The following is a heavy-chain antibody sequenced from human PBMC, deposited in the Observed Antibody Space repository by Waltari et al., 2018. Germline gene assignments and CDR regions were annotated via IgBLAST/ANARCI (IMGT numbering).Heavy chain of an antibody. J-gene: IGHJ6*02. V-gene: IGHV4-34*01. CDR3: ASFPRYSGSYYGYYYYGMDV. Sequence: QVQLQQWGAGLLKPSETLSLTCAVYGGSFSGYYWSWIRQPPGKGLEWIGEINHSGSTNYNPSLKSRVTISVDTSKTQFSLKLSSVTAADTAVYYCASFPRYSGSYYGYYYYGMDVWGQGTTVTVSS. CDR1: GGSFSGYY. CDR2: INHSGST. D-gene: IGHD1-26*01.